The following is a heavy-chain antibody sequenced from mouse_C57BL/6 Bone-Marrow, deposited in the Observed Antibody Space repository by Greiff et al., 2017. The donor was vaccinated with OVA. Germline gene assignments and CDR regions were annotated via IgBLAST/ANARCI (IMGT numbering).Heavy chain of an antibody. CDR2: ISGGGGNT. D-gene: IGHD1-1*01. CDR1: GFTFSSYT. V-gene: IGHV5-9*01. J-gene: IGHJ4*01. CDR3: ARLITTVPATGKAMDY. Sequence: EVKLVESGGGLVKPGGSLKLSCAASGFTFSSYTMSWVRQTPEKRLEWVATISGGGGNTYYPDSVKGRFTISRDNAKNTLYLQMRSLRSEDTALYYCARLITTVPATGKAMDYWGQGTSVTVSS.